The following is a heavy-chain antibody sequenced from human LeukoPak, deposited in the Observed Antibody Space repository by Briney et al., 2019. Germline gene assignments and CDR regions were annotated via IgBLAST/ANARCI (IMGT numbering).Heavy chain of an antibody. V-gene: IGHV3-23*01. D-gene: IGHD3-3*01. CDR3: AKGGRTRTPRLTIFGVVTHYFDY. J-gene: IGHJ4*02. CDR1: GFTFSSYA. Sequence: AGGSLRLSCAASGFTFSSYAMSWVRQAPGKGLEWVSAISGSGGSTYYADSVKGRFTISRDNSKNTLYLQMNSLRAEDTAVYYCAKGGRTRTPRLTIFGVVTHYFDYWGQGTLVTVSS. CDR2: ISGSGGST.